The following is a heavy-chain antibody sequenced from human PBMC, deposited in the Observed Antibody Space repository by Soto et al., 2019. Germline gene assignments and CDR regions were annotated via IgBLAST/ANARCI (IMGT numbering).Heavy chain of an antibody. CDR3: AKDKYSSGWYGYYDY. D-gene: IGHD6-19*01. CDR2: ISYDGSNK. V-gene: IGHV3-30*18. J-gene: IGHJ4*02. Sequence: QVQLVESGGGVVQPGRSLRLSCAASGFTFSSYGMHWFRQAPGKGLEWVAVISYDGSNKYYADSVKGRFTISRDNSKNTLYLQMNSLRAEDTAVYYCAKDKYSSGWYGYYDYWGQGTLVTVSS. CDR1: GFTFSSYG.